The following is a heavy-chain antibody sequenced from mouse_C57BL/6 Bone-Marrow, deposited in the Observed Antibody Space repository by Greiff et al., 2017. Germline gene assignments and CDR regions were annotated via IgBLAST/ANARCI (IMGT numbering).Heavy chain of an antibody. J-gene: IGHJ4*01. V-gene: IGHV2-9*01. CDR2: IWGGGST. CDR1: GFSLTSYG. CDR3: AILTTVVAKGAMDY. D-gene: IGHD1-1*01. Sequence: VHLVESGPGLVAPSQSLSITCTVSGFSLTSYGVDWVRQPPGKGLEWLGVIWGGGSTNYNSALMFRLSISKDNSKSQVFLKMNSLQTDDTAIYYCAILTTVVAKGAMDYWGQGTSVTVSS.